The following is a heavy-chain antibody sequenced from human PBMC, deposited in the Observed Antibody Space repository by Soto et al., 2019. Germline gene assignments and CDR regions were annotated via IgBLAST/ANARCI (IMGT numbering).Heavy chain of an antibody. CDR2: ISSSSSTI. D-gene: IGHD4-17*01. CDR3: ASEYDYGDLNYYYYGMDV. CDR1: GFTFSSYI. Sequence: EVQLVESGGGLVQPGGSLRLSCAASGFTFSSYIMNWVRQAPGKGLEWVSYISSSSSTIYYADSVKGRFTISRDNAKNSLYLQMNSLRDEDTAVYYCASEYDYGDLNYYYYGMDVWGQGTTVTVSS. V-gene: IGHV3-48*02. J-gene: IGHJ6*02.